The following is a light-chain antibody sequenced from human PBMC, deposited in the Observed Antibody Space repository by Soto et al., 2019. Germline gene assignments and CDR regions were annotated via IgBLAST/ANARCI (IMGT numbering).Light chain of an antibody. Sequence: APSPAPLAVSPGERAPLSRRASQSVSSSYLAWYQQKPGQAPRLLIYGASSRATGIPSRFSGSGSGTEFTLTISSLQPDDSATXXXXXXXXXXPXFXQGTKVDIK. CDR2: GAS. J-gene: IGKJ1*01. CDR1: QSVSSSY. V-gene: IGKV3-20*02. CDR3: XXXXXXXPX.